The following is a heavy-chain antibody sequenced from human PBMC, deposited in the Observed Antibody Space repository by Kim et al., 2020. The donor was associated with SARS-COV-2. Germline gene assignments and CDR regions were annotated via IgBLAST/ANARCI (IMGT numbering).Heavy chain of an antibody. Sequence: SETLSLTCAVYGGSFSGYYWSWIRQPPGKGLEWIGEINHSGSTNYNPSLKSRVTISVDTSKNQFSLKLSSVTAADTAVYYCARGYQGFDYWGQGTLVTVYS. CDR3: ARGYQGFDY. CDR2: INHSGST. J-gene: IGHJ4*02. CDR1: GGSFSGYY. V-gene: IGHV4-34*01.